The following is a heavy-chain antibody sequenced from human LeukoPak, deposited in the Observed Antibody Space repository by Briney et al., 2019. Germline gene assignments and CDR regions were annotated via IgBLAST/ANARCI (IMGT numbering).Heavy chain of an antibody. CDR3: ARGTAYGDTGSFDY. CDR2: IYYSGST. D-gene: IGHD4-17*01. Sequence: SETLSLTCTVSGDSISSYSWSWIRQPPGKELEWIAYIYYSGSTNYNPSLKSRVTMSVDTSKSQVSLKLSSVTAADSAVYCCARGTAYGDTGSFDYWGQGTLVTVSS. CDR1: GDSISSYS. V-gene: IGHV4-59*01. J-gene: IGHJ4*02.